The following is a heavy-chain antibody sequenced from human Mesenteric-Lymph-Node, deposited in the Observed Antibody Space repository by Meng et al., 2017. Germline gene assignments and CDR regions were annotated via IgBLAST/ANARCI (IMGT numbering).Heavy chain of an antibody. V-gene: IGHV4-34*01. Sequence: HVPLRQWGAGLLKPSESLSRTCAVYGGSFSGYYWSWIRQPPGKGLEWIGEINHSGSTNYNPSLKSRVTISVDTSKNQFSLKLSSVTAADTAVYYCARGGLYSSGWYGYWGQGTLVTVSS. D-gene: IGHD6-19*01. CDR3: ARGGLYSSGWYGY. CDR2: INHSGST. CDR1: GGSFSGYY. J-gene: IGHJ4*02.